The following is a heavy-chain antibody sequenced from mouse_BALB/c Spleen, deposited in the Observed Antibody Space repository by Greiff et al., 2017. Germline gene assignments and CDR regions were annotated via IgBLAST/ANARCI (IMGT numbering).Heavy chain of an antibody. CDR2: INPSTGYT. V-gene: IGHV1-7*01. CDR1: GYTFTSYW. Sequence: QVQLKESGAELAKPGASVKMSCKASGYTFTSYWMHWVKQRPGQGLEWIGYINPSTGYTEYNQKFKDKATLTADKSSSTAYMQLSSLTSEDSAVYYCARGYGLDYWGQGTTLTVSS. D-gene: IGHD1-2*01. J-gene: IGHJ2*01. CDR3: ARGYGLDY.